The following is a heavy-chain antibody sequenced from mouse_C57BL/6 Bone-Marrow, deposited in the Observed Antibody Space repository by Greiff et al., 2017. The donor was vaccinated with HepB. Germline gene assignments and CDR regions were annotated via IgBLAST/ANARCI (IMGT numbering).Heavy chain of an antibody. J-gene: IGHJ1*03. Sequence: EASGIDFSRYWMSWVRRAPGKGLEWIGEINPDSSTINYAPSLKDKFIISRDNAKNTLYLQMSKVRSEDTALYYCARLLWYPHWYFDVWGTGTTVTVSS. CDR3: ARLLWYPHWYFDV. V-gene: IGHV4-1*01. D-gene: IGHD2-1*01. CDR2: INPDSSTI. CDR1: GIDFSRYW.